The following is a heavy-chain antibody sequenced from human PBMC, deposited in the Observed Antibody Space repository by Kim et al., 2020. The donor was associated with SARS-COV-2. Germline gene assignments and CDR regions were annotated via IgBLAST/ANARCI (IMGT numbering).Heavy chain of an antibody. J-gene: IGHJ5*02. D-gene: IGHD3-3*01. CDR3: ARQSYDCWSGFPRNWFDP. Sequence: SETLSLTCTVSGGSISSSSYYWGWIRQPPGKGLEWIGSIYYSGSTYYNPSLKSRVTISVDTSKNQFSLKLSSVTAADTAVYYCARQSYDCWSGFPRNWFDPWGQGTLVTVSS. CDR1: GGSISSSSYY. CDR2: IYYSGST. V-gene: IGHV4-39*01.